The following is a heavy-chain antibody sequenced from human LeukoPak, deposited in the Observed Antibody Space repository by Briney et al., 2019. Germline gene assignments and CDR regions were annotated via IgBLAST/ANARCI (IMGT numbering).Heavy chain of an antibody. J-gene: IGHJ4*02. D-gene: IGHD6-19*01. CDR2: IYYSGST. CDR1: GGSISSSSYY. Sequence: PSETLSLTCTVSGGSISSSSYYWGWIRQPPGKGLEWIGSIYYSGSTYYNPSPKSRVTISVDTSKNQFSLKLSSVTAADTAVYYCARVRNSGIAVAGRAYYFDYWGQGTLVTVSS. V-gene: IGHV4-39*07. CDR3: ARVRNSGIAVAGRAYYFDY.